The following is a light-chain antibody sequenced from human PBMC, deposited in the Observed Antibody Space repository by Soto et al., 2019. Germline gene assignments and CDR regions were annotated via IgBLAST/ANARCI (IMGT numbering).Light chain of an antibody. J-gene: IGLJ1*01. V-gene: IGLV2-8*01. CDR3: KSYAGSNTYV. CDR2: EVV. Sequence: QSALTQPPSASGFPGQSVTISCTGTKNDIGVYDFVSWYQHHPGKAPRLIIYEVVQRPSGVPDRFSGSKSGNTDSLTVYGIQAADEGDYFCKSYAGSNTYVFGSVTKLTVL. CDR1: KNDIGVYDF.